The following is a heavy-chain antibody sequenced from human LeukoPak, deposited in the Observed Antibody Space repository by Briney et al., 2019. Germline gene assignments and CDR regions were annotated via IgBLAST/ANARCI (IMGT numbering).Heavy chain of an antibody. J-gene: IGHJ4*02. V-gene: IGHV1-2*02. D-gene: IGHD5-12*01. CDR3: TRERPILVAVVATDLDY. Sequence: ASVKVSCKASGYTFTDYYMHWVRQAPGQGLQWMGWINPNSGDTGYAQKFQGRVTLTRGTSITTAYMELSNLRSDDTAVYYCTRERPILVAVVATDLDYWGQGTLVTVSS. CDR2: INPNSGDT. CDR1: GYTFTDYY.